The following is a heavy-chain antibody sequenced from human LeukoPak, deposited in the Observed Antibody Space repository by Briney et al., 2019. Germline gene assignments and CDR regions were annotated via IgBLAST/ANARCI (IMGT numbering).Heavy chain of an antibody. J-gene: IGHJ6*02. V-gene: IGHV6-1*01. Sequence: SQTLSLTCAISGDSVSSNSAAWNWIRQSPSRGLEWLGRTYYRSKWYNDYAVSAKSRITINPDTSKNQFSLQLNSVTPEDTAVYYCARDLRFLEWLLINTPRGGYGMDVWGQGTTVTVSS. D-gene: IGHD3-3*01. CDR2: TYYRSKWYN. CDR1: GDSVSSNSAA. CDR3: ARDLRFLEWLLINTPRGGYGMDV.